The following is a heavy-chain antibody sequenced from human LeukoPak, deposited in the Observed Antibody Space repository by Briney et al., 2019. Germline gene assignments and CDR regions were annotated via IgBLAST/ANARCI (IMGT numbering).Heavy chain of an antibody. J-gene: IGHJ5*02. CDR3: ARANPYCSSTSCYDWFDP. V-gene: IGHV1-2*02. Sequence: ASVKVSCKASGYTFTGYYMYWVRQAPGQGLEWMGWINPNSGGTNYAQKFQGRVTMTRDTSISTAYMELSRLRSDDTAVYYCARANPYCSSTSCYDWFDPWGQGTLVTVSS. D-gene: IGHD2-2*01. CDR2: INPNSGGT. CDR1: GYTFTGYY.